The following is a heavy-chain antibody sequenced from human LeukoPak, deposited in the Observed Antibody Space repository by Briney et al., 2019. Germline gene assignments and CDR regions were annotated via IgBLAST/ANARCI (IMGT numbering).Heavy chain of an antibody. J-gene: IGHJ3*02. CDR1: GFTFSDYG. V-gene: IGHV3-23*01. CDR3: ARVGAATYAFDI. Sequence: PSGGSLRLSCAAAGFTFSDYGMNWVRQAPGKGLEWVSGISGSGISTYYADSVKGRFTISRDNSKNTLYLQMNSLRAEDTAVYYCARVGAATYAFDIWGQGTMVTVSS. D-gene: IGHD3-16*01. CDR2: ISGSGIST.